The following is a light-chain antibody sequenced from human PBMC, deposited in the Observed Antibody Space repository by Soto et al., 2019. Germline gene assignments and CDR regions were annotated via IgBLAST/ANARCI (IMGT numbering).Light chain of an antibody. V-gene: IGLV2-14*01. Sequence: QSVLTQPASVSGSPGQSITISCTGTSSDVGGYNYVSWYQQHPGKAPKLMIYEVSNQPSGVSNRFSGSKSGNTASLTISGLQAEDEADYYCSSYTSSSTPFYVFGTGTKVTVL. CDR3: SSYTSSSTPFYV. CDR2: EVS. J-gene: IGLJ1*01. CDR1: SSDVGGYNY.